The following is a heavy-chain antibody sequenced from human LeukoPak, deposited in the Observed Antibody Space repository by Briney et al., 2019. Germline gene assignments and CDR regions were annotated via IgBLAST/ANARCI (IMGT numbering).Heavy chain of an antibody. V-gene: IGHV1-3*01. CDR2: IDAGSGNT. J-gene: IGHJ6*02. CDR1: GYTFTSYA. Sequence: ASVKVSCKASGYTFTSYAVHWVRQAPGQRPEWMGWIDAGSGNTGCSQEFQGRVTITRDTSASTAYTELSSLTSEDTAVYYCARRGVTTQYSFYAMAVWGQGTTVTVSS. D-gene: IGHD2-21*02. CDR3: ARRGVTTQYSFYAMAV.